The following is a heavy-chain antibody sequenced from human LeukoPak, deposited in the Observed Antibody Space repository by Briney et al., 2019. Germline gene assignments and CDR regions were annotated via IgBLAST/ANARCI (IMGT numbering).Heavy chain of an antibody. CDR2: ISGSGGST. D-gene: IGHD3-10*01. J-gene: IGHJ5*02. CDR1: GFTFSSYA. V-gene: IGHV3-23*01. CDR3: AKVRFSSGSPPFDP. Sequence: GGSLRLSCAASGFTFSSYAMSWVRQAPGKGLEWVSAISGSGGSTYYADSVKGRFTISRDNFKNTLYLQMNSLRAEDTAVYYCAKVRFSSGSPPFDPWGQGTLVTVSS.